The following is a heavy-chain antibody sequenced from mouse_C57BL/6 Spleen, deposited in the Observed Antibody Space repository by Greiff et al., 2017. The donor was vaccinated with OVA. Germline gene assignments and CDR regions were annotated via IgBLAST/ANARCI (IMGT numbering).Heavy chain of an antibody. CDR3: ARYPHYYYGSSYWYFDV. V-gene: IGHV7-3*01. CDR1: GFTFTDYY. J-gene: IGHJ1*03. CDR2: IRNKANGYTT. Sequence: EVNVVESGGGLVQPGGSLSLSCAASGFTFTDYYMSWVRQPPGKALEWLGFIRNKANGYTTEYSASVKGRFTISRDNSQSILYLQMNALRAEDSATYYCARYPHYYYGSSYWYFDVWGTGTTVTVSS. D-gene: IGHD1-1*01.